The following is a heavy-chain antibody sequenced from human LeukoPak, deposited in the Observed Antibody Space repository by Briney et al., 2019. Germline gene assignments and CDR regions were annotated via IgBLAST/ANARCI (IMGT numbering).Heavy chain of an antibody. CDR2: IKSKTDGGTT. CDR3: TTVSVAAAGELDCYYYGMDV. CDR1: GFTFSNAW. J-gene: IGHJ6*02. D-gene: IGHD6-13*01. V-gene: IGHV3-15*01. Sequence: GGSLRLSCAASGFTFSNAWMSWVRQAPGKGLEWVGRIKSKTDGGTTDYAAPVKGRFTISRDDSKNTLYLQMNSLKTEDTAVYYCTTVSVAAAGELDCYYYGMDVWGQGTTVTVSS.